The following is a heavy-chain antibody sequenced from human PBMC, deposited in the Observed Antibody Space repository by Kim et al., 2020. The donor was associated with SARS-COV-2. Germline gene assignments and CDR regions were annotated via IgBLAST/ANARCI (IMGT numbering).Heavy chain of an antibody. CDR1: GYTFSTYG. CDR2: ISPYNGNT. Sequence: ASVKVSCKAAGYTFSTYGIRWVRQAPGQGLEWMGWISPYNGNTIYAQKLRGRATMTTDTSTSTAYMELSSLRSDDTAVYYCARDVKTYLGYDSSTWG. CDR3: ARDVKTYLGYDSST. D-gene: IGHD3-22*01. J-gene: IGHJ6*01. V-gene: IGHV1-18*01.